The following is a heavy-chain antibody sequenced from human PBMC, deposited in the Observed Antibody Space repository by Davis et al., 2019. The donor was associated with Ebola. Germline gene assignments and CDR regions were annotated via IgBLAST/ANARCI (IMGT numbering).Heavy chain of an antibody. CDR2: INPNDGRT. D-gene: IGHD4-17*01. CDR3: ARDDRLGLDY. CDR1: GYTFTNYY. Sequence: ASVKVSCKASGYTFTNYYMHWVRQAPGQGLEWMGMINPNDGRTIYAQRLQGRVTLTTDTSTRTAYMELRSLRSDDTAVYYCARDDRLGLDYWGQGTLVTVSS. J-gene: IGHJ4*02. V-gene: IGHV1-46*01.